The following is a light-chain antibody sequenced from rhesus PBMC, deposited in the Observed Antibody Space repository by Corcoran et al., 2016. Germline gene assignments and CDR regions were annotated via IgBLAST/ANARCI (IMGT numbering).Light chain of an antibody. J-gene: IGLJ1*01. CDR2: EVN. CDR3: RSYAGSNSYI. V-gene: IGLV2-32*02. Sequence: ALTQPRSVSGSPGQSVTISCTGTSSDIGGYNYVSWYQQHPGTAPKLMIYEVNRRPSGVSDRFSGSKSGNTASLTISGLQAEDEAHYYCRSYAGSNSYIFGDGTQVSVL. CDR1: SSDIGGYNY.